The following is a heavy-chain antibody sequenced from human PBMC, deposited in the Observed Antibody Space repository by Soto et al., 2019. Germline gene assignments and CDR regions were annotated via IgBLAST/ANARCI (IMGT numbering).Heavy chain of an antibody. CDR3: ANFFLETGSTSGWPGSSHY. CDR1: GFTFSNYA. D-gene: IGHD6-25*01. V-gene: IGHV3-23*01. J-gene: IGHJ4*02. Sequence: EVQLLESGGGLVQPGRSLRLSCAASGFTFSNYAMSWVRQAPGQGLDWVSAISGSGGTTYYADSVKGRFTISRDNSKNPLFLQISSLRAEGAAVYSSANFFLETGSTSGWPGSSHYWGQGTLVNVSS. CDR2: ISGSGGTT.